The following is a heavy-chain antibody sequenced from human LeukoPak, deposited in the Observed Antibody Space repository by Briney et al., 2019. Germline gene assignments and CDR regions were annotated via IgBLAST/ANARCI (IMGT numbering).Heavy chain of an antibody. CDR3: AIAPPYYYDSSGYLFDYYYMDV. J-gene: IGHJ6*03. Sequence: SVKVSCKASGGTFSSYAISWVRQAPGQGLEWMGGIIPIFGTANYAQKFQGRVTITTDESTSTAYMELSSLRSEDTAVYYCAIAPPYYYDSSGYLFDYYYMDVWGKGTTVTVSS. D-gene: IGHD3-22*01. CDR1: GGTFSSYA. CDR2: IIPIFGTA. V-gene: IGHV1-69*05.